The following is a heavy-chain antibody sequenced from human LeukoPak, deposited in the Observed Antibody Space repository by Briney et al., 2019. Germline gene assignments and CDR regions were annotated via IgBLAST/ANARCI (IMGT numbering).Heavy chain of an antibody. CDR2: IYSGGST. CDR1: GFTVSRNY. J-gene: IGHJ4*02. Sequence: GGSLRLSCAASGFTVSRNYMSWVRQAPGKGLEWVSVIYSGGSTYYADSVKGRFTISRDNSKNTLYLQMNSLSAEDTAVYYCARESATYYYGSGSFFGYWGQGTLVTVSS. V-gene: IGHV3-66*02. CDR3: ARESATYYYGSGSFFGY. D-gene: IGHD3-10*01.